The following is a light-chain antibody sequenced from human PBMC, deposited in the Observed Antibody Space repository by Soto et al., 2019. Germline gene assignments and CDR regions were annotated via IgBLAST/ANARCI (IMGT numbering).Light chain of an antibody. Sequence: DIPMTQSPSSLSASVGDRVTITCQASQGISNYLNWYQQKPGKAPKLLIYDASNLETGVPSRFSGSGSGTDFTFTISSLQPEDIATYYCQQYDNLPSFTFGPGTKVDIK. CDR1: QGISNY. J-gene: IGKJ3*01. CDR3: QQYDNLPSFT. V-gene: IGKV1-33*01. CDR2: DAS.